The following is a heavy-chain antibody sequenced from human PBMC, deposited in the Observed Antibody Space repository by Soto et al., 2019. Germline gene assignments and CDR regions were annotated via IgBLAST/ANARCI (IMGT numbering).Heavy chain of an antibody. CDR3: VRDPSSVTTRRLDY. Sequence: QVQLVESGGGVVQPGRSLRLSCVASGFSFSGFAMQWVRQAPGKGLEWVAVTSYDGSSEKYADSVKGRFTISRDNSKNTMYLQMNSLRAEDTAVYYGVRDPSSVTTRRLDYWGQGTLVTVSS. V-gene: IGHV3-30-3*01. CDR2: TSYDGSSE. D-gene: IGHD1-1*01. CDR1: GFSFSGFA. J-gene: IGHJ4*02.